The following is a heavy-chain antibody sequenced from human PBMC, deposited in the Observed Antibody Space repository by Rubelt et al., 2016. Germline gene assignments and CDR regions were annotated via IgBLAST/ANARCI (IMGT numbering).Heavy chain of an antibody. Sequence: QVQLQESGPGLVRPSETLSLTCTVSGGSISSYYWSWIRQPPGKGLEWIGSIYYSGSTYYNPSLKSRVTISDTSKNQFSLKLNSGTAADTAVYYCARGGAAAGPFDPWGQGTLVTVSS. D-gene: IGHD6-13*01. CDR1: GGSISSYY. CDR3: ARGGAAAGPFDP. CDR2: IYYSGST. V-gene: IGHV4-59*12. J-gene: IGHJ5*02.